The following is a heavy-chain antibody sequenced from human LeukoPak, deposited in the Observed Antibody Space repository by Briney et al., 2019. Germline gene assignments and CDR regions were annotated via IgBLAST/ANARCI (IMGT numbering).Heavy chain of an antibody. D-gene: IGHD6-19*01. CDR3: ARPADLCSGWLFDY. J-gene: IGHJ4*02. V-gene: IGHV5-51*01. CDR2: INPGDSDT. Sequence: GESLKISCKGSGYTFSRHWIGWVRQMPGKGLEWMGIINPGDSDTRYSPSFQGQVTISADKSISTAYLQWSSLKASDTAMYYCARPADLCSGWLFDYWGQGTLVTVSS. CDR1: GYTFSRHW.